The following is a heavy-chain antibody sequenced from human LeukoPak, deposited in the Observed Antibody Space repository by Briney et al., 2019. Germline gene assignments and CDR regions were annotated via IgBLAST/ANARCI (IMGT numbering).Heavy chain of an antibody. D-gene: IGHD3-10*01. CDR2: IGTAGDT. CDR3: ARVGYYGSGSYFDY. J-gene: IGHJ4*02. CDR1: GFTFSSYD. V-gene: IGHV3-13*01. Sequence: GGSLRLSCAASGFTFSSYDMHWVRRATGKGLEWVSAIGTAGDTYYPGSVKGRFTISRENAKNSLYLQMNSLRAGDTAVYYCARVGYYGSGSYFDYWGQGTLVTVSS.